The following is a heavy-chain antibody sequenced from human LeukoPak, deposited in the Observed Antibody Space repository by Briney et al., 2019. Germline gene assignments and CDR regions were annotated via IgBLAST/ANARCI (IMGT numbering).Heavy chain of an antibody. J-gene: IGHJ3*02. CDR1: EFTFGNHW. CDR2: INQDASDI. Sequence: GGSLRLSCAASEFTFGNHWMSWVRQAPGKGLEWVANINQDASDIHYVDSVKGRFTISRDNAKNSLYLQMNSLRAEDTAVYYCAKGGAHDAFDIWGQGTMVTVSS. V-gene: IGHV3-7*03. CDR3: AKGGAHDAFDI. D-gene: IGHD1-26*01.